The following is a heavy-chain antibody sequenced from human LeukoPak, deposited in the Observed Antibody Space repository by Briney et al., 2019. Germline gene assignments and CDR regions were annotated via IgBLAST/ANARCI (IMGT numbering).Heavy chain of an antibody. D-gene: IGHD3-10*01. CDR2: ISSSGRTI. CDR3: ARLEYYYVSGNYYKLFDY. V-gene: IGHV3-48*02. Sequence: GGSLRLSCAASGFTFSSYSLNWVRQAPGKGLEWVSDISSSGRTIYFADSVKGRFTISRDNAKNSLYLQMNSLRDEDTAVYYCARLEYYYVSGNYYKLFDYWGQGTLVTVCS. CDR1: GFTFSSYS. J-gene: IGHJ4*02.